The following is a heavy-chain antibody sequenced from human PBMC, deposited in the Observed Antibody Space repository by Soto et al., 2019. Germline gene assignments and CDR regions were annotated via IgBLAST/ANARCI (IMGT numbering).Heavy chain of an antibody. V-gene: IGHV1-46*03. CDR1: GYPFTRYH. D-gene: IGHD3-10*01. CDR2: INPSTTTT. CDR3: AREAEEYSGYDY. J-gene: IGHJ4*02. Sequence: GASVKVSCKASGYPFTRYHMHWVRQAPGQGLEWLGVINPSTTTTYAQKFQGRVTMTRDTSTSTVYMELSSLRSDDTAVYYCAREAEEYSGYDYWGPGSLVTVSS.